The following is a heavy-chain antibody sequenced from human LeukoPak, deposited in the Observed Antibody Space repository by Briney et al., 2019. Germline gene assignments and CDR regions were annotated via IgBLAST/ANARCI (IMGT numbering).Heavy chain of an antibody. CDR1: GGSINNYY. CDR2: TYYTGST. Sequence: SETLSLTCTVSGGSINNYYWSWIRQTPEKGLEWTAYTYYTGSTNYNPSLKSRVTISVDTSKNNFSLKVFSVTAADTAVYYCARHSNSWYVSFDYWGQGALVTVSS. J-gene: IGHJ4*02. D-gene: IGHD6-13*01. V-gene: IGHV4-59*01. CDR3: ARHSNSWYVSFDY.